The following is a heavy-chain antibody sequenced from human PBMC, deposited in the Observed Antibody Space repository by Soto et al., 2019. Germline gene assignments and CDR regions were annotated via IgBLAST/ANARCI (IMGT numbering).Heavy chain of an antibody. D-gene: IGHD1-1*01. Sequence: SETLSLTCSVSGDSMTSVGYYWSWVRHHPGKGLEWFGGIYYTGDTYFNPSLKSRITVSMDTSKNEFSLKLTSVTSADTAVYFCARGAPRPRDGTTYFYXWGQVTLFTVSX. CDR1: GDSMTSVGYY. CDR2: IYYTGDT. V-gene: IGHV4-31*03. J-gene: IGHJ4*02. CDR3: ARGAPRPRDGTTYFYX.